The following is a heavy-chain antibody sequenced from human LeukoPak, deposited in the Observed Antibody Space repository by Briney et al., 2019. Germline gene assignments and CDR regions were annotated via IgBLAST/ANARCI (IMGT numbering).Heavy chain of an antibody. Sequence: ASVKVSCKASGYTFTSCYMHWVRQAPGQGLEWMGIINPSGGSTSYAQKFQGRVTMTRDTSTSTVYMELSSLRSEDTAVYYCARDHVTYYYGSGSYSSFDPWGQGTLVTVSS. D-gene: IGHD3-10*01. CDR1: GYTFTSCY. CDR3: ARDHVTYYYGSGSYSSFDP. CDR2: INPSGGST. V-gene: IGHV1-46*01. J-gene: IGHJ5*02.